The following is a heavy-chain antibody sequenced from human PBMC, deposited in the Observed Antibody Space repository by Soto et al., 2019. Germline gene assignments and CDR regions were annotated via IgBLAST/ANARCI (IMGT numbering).Heavy chain of an antibody. D-gene: IGHD4-17*01. CDR3: AHSRYGDYFDY. CDR1: SASISSYY. Sequence: QVQLQESGPGLVKPSETLSLTCTVSSASISSYYWIWIRQPPGKGLEWIGYIFYTGSTKYNPSLRSRVTISVDTSKNQFSLKLSSVTAADTAVYYCAHSRYGDYFDYWGQGTLVTVSS. V-gene: IGHV4-59*01. J-gene: IGHJ4*02. CDR2: IFYTGST.